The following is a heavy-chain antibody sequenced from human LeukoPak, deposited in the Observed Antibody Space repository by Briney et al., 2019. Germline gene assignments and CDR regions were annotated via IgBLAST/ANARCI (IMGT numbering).Heavy chain of an antibody. CDR1: GASFTGYY. CDR3: ARRCSGGSCYSFTLFDY. J-gene: IGHJ4*02. CDR2: MNQRGSM. V-gene: IGHV4-34*01. D-gene: IGHD2-15*01. Sequence: PSETLSLTCDVYGASFTGYYWSWIRQSPGKGLEWIGEMNQRGSMNYNPSLKSRVTISVDRSKNQFSLKLSSVTAADTAVYYCARRCSGGSCYSFTLFDYWGQGTLVTVSS.